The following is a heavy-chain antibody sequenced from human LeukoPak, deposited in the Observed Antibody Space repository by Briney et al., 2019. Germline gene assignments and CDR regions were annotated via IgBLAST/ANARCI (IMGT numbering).Heavy chain of an antibody. J-gene: IGHJ3*02. Sequence: SETLSLTCAVSGGSISSGGYSWSWIRQPPGKGLEWIGYIYHSGSTYYNPSLKSRVTISVDRSKNQFSLKLSSVTAADTAVYYCARGPGAFDIWGQGTMATVSS. CDR1: GGSISSGGYS. CDR2: IYHSGST. V-gene: IGHV4-30-2*01. CDR3: ARGPGAFDI.